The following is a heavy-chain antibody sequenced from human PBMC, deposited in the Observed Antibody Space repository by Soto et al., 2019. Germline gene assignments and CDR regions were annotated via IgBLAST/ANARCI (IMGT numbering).Heavy chain of an antibody. J-gene: IGHJ6*02. Sequence: ASVKVSCKASGYTFSGYYIHWLRQDPGQGLEWMGWINPNSGGTNYAQKFQGRVTVTRDTPTSTAYMEPSRLTSDDTAVYYCARSLTEGYCTITGCYTRPLYGMDVWGQGTTVTVSS. D-gene: IGHD2-2*02. CDR2: INPNSGGT. CDR1: GYTFSGYY. CDR3: ARSLTEGYCTITGCYTRPLYGMDV. V-gene: IGHV1-2*02.